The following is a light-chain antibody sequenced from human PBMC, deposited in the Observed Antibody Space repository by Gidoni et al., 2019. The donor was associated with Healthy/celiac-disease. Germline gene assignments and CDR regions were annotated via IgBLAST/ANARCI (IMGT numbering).Light chain of an antibody. J-gene: IGKJ1*01. CDR1: QSISSW. CDR2: KAS. V-gene: IGKV1-5*03. CDR3: QQYNSYPWT. Sequence: DIQMTQSPYTLSASVGDRVTITCRASQSISSWLAWYQQKPGKAPKLLIYKASSLESGVPSRVSGSGSGTEFTLTVSSLQPDDFATYYCQQYNSYPWTFGQGTKVEIK.